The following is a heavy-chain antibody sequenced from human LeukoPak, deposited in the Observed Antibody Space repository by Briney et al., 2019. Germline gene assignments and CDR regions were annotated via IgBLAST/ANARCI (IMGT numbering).Heavy chain of an antibody. D-gene: IGHD6-19*01. J-gene: IGHJ4*02. CDR2: ISSNGGSS. V-gene: IGHV3-64*04. Sequence: GGSLRLSCSASGFTFSAYAMYWVRQAPGKGLEYVSGISSNGGSSFYADSVKGRFTISRDNSKNTLYLQMNSLRDEDSAMYYCARIGEDSNGWYHFDYWGQGTLVTVSS. CDR1: GFTFSAYA. CDR3: ARIGEDSNGWYHFDY.